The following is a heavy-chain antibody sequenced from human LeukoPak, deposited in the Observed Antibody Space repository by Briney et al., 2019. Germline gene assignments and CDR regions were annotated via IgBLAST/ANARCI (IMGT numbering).Heavy chain of an antibody. CDR1: GGTFSSYA. CDR2: IILIFGTP. D-gene: IGHD5-12*01. J-gene: IGHJ6*02. CDR3: ARPIVATIGGAAYGMDV. Sequence: VKVSCKASGGTFSSYAISWVRQAPGQGLEWMGGIILIFGTPNYAQKFQGRVTITADESTSTAYMELSSLRSEDTAVYYCARPIVATIGGAAYGMDVWGQGTTVTVSS. V-gene: IGHV1-69*01.